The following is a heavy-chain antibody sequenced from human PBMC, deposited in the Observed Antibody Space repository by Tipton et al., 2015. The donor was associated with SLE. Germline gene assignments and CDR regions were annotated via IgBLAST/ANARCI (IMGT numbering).Heavy chain of an antibody. Sequence: TLSLTCTVSGGSISSHYWSWIRQPPGKGLEWIGYIYYSGSTNYNPSLKSRVTISVDTSKNQFSLKLSSVTAADTAVYYCASRFPYYDYIWGSYRYWFDPWGQGTLVTVSS. J-gene: IGHJ5*02. D-gene: IGHD3-16*02. CDR3: ASRFPYYDYIWGSYRYWFDP. V-gene: IGHV4-59*11. CDR1: GGSISSHY. CDR2: IYYSGST.